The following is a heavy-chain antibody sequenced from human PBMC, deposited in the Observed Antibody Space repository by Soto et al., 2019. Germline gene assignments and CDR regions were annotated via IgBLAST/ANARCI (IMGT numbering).Heavy chain of an antibody. D-gene: IGHD2-21*01. V-gene: IGHV3-64*01. CDR3: ARRIPFGYGMDV. J-gene: IGHJ6*02. CDR1: GFTFSTYA. Sequence: EVQLVESGGGLVQPGGALRLSCAASGFTFSTYAMHWVRPAPGKGLEYVSAITSSGGNTDYASYVKGRFTISRDNSKNTLYLQMGSLRAEDMAVYYCARRIPFGYGMDVWGQGTTVTVSS. CDR2: ITSSGGNT.